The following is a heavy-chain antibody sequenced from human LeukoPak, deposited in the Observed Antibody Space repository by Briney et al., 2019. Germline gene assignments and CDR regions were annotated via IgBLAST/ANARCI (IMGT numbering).Heavy chain of an antibody. CDR1: GASISSGSYY. Sequence: SQTLSLTCTVSGASISSGSYYWSWIRQPAGKGLEWIGRIYTSGSTNYNPSLKSRVTISVDTSKNQFSLKLSSVTAADTAVYYCARGGGTMVRGVIYYYYYYMDVWGKGTTVTISS. D-gene: IGHD3-10*01. V-gene: IGHV4-61*02. CDR2: IYTSGST. J-gene: IGHJ6*03. CDR3: ARGGGTMVRGVIYYYYYYMDV.